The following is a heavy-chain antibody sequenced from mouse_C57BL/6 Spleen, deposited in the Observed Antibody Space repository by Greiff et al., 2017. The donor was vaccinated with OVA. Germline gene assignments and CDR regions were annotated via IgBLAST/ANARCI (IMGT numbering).Heavy chain of an antibody. CDR3: ANGYDFFDY. V-gene: IGHV1-64*01. CDR1: GYTFTSYW. D-gene: IGHD2-2*01. Sequence: QVQLQQPGAELVKPGASVKLSCKASGYTFTSYWMHWVKPRPGQGLEWIGMIHPNSGSTNYNEKFTSKATLTVDKSSSTAYMQLSSLTSEDSAVYYCANGYDFFDYWGQGTTLTVSS. CDR2: IHPNSGST. J-gene: IGHJ2*01.